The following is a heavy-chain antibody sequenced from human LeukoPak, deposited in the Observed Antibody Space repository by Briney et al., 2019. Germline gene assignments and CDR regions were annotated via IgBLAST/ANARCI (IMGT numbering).Heavy chain of an antibody. J-gene: IGHJ5*02. V-gene: IGHV4-39*01. Sequence: PSETLSLTCTVSGGSISSSSYYWGWIRQPPGKGLEWIGSIYYSGSTYYNPSLKGRVTISVDTSKNQFSLKLSSVTAADTAVYYCARHIAVAGTDWFDPWGQGTLVTVSS. CDR1: GGSISSSSYY. CDR3: ARHIAVAGTDWFDP. D-gene: IGHD6-19*01. CDR2: IYYSGST.